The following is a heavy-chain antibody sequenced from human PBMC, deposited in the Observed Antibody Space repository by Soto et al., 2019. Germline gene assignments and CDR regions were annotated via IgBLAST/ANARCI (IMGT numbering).Heavy chain of an antibody. CDR2: ISGSGGST. V-gene: IGHV3-23*01. J-gene: IGHJ6*02. CDR3: AKGPSGSRSTGYGMDV. CDR1: GFTFGSYA. D-gene: IGHD3-10*01. Sequence: EVQLLESGGGLVQPGGSLRLSCAASGFTFGSYAMSWVRQAPGKGLEWVSAISGSGGSTYYADSVKGRFTISRDNSKNPLYLQMNRLRAEETAVYYCAKGPSGSRSTGYGMDVWGQGPTVTLSS.